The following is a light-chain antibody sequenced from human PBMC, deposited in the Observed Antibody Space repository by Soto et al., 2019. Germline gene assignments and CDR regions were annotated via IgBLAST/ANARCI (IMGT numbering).Light chain of an antibody. V-gene: IGKV3-15*01. CDR2: GAS. CDR3: QQYGRSSRT. Sequence: EFVLTQSPGTLSLSPGERATLSCRASPSVSSNLAWYQPKPCQAPSLLIYGASTRATGIPARFSGSGSGTEFTLTISSLQSEDFAVYYCQQYGRSSRTFGQETKV. CDR1: PSVSSN. J-gene: IGKJ1*01.